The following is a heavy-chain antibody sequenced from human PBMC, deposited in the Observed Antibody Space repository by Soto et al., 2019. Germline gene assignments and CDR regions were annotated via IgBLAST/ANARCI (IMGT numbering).Heavy chain of an antibody. CDR3: ARVQFDFWSGYAHFDY. CDR1: GFTVSSNY. V-gene: IGHV3-53*01. CDR2: IYSGGST. Sequence: EVQLVESGGGLIQPGGSLRLSCAASGFTVSSNYMSWVRQAPGKGLEWVSVIYSGGSTYYADSVKGRFTISRDNSKNTLYLQMNSLRAEDTAVYYCARVQFDFWSGYAHFDYWGQGTLVTVSS. J-gene: IGHJ4*02. D-gene: IGHD3-3*01.